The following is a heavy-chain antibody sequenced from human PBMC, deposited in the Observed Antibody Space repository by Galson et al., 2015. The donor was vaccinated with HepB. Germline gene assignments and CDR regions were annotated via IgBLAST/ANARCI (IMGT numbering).Heavy chain of an antibody. CDR3: AKGSIWFGGSGDY. D-gene: IGHD3-10*01. J-gene: IGHJ4*02. CDR1: GFTFSSYA. CDR2: ISGSGGST. V-gene: IGHV3-23*01. Sequence: SLRLSCAASGFTFSSYAMSWVRQAPGKGLEWVSAISGSGGSTYYADSVKGRFTISRDNSKNTLYLQMNSLRAEDTAVYYCAKGSIWFGGSGDYWGQGTLATVSS.